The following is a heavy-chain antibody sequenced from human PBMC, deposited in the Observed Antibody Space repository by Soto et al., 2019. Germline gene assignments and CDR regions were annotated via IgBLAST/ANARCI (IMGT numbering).Heavy chain of an antibody. CDR1: GFTFSSYA. Sequence: TGGSLRLSCAASGFTFSSYAMSWVRQAPGKGLEWVSAISGSGGSTYYADSVKGRFTISRDNSKNTLYLQMNSLRAEDTAVYYCAKDQDSSGWYVGYFDYWGQETLVTVSS. CDR2: ISGSGGST. D-gene: IGHD6-19*01. V-gene: IGHV3-23*01. CDR3: AKDQDSSGWYVGYFDY. J-gene: IGHJ4*02.